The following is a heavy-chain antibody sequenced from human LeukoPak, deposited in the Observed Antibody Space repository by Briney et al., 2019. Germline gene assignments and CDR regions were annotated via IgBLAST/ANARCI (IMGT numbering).Heavy chain of an antibody. V-gene: IGHV4-4*07. J-gene: IGHJ4*02. CDR2: IYTSGST. D-gene: IGHD2-8*02. CDR1: GGSISSYY. Sequence: PSETLSLTCTVSGGSISSYYWSWIRQPAGKGLEWIGRIYTSGSTNYNPSLKSRVTISLDTSKNQFSLKLSSVTAADTAVYYCAGHHPRNTVDFWGQGTLVTVSS. CDR3: AGHHPRNTVDF.